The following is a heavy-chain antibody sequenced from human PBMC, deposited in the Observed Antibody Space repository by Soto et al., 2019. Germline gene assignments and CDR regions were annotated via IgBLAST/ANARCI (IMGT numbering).Heavy chain of an antibody. CDR1: GDSVSSNSAG. CDR2: TYYRSKWYY. Sequence: SQTLSLTCAITGDSVSSNSAGWSWVRQSPSRGLEWLGRTYYRSKWYYEYAVSVRGRITINPDTSKNQYSLQLNSVTPEDTAVDFCARGEQYSGRIFDYWGQGTLVTVSS. D-gene: IGHD1-26*01. V-gene: IGHV6-1*01. CDR3: ARGEQYSGRIFDY. J-gene: IGHJ4*01.